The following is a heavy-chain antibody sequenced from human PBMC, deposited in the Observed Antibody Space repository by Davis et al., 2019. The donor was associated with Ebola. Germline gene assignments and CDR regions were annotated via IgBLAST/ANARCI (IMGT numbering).Heavy chain of an antibody. D-gene: IGHD6-19*01. V-gene: IGHV3-23*01. Sequence: GESLKISCAASGFVFSNYVMSWVRRAPGKGLEWVSTLGTSADAYHADSVKGRFTISRDNSKNTLYLQMNGLRAEDTAIYYCAKDTSNVWFDVWGQGTMVTVSS. CDR2: LGTSADA. CDR1: GFVFSNYV. CDR3: AKDTSNVWFDV. J-gene: IGHJ3*01.